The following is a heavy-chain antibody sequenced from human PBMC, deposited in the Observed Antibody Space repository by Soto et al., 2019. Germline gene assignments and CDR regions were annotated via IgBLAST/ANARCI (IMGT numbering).Heavy chain of an antibody. CDR1: GFTFSSYS. D-gene: IGHD2-15*01. Sequence: GGSLRLSCAASGFTFSSYSMNWVRQAPGKGLEWVSSISSSSSYIYYADSVKGRFTISRDNAKNSLYLQMNSLRAEDTAMYYCARLSGAGWFDPWGQGTLVTVSS. CDR2: ISSSSSYI. CDR3: ARLSGAGWFDP. V-gene: IGHV3-21*04. J-gene: IGHJ5*02.